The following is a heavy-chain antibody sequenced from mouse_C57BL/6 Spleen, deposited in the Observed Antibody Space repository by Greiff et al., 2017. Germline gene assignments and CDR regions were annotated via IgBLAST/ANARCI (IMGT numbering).Heavy chain of an antibody. J-gene: IGHJ2*01. D-gene: IGHD2-1*01. V-gene: IGHV1-18*01. Sequence: EVQLQQSGPELVKPGASVKIPCKASGYTFNDYNMDWVKQSHGKSLEWIGDINPNNGGTIYNQKFTGKATLTVDKSSSTAYMELRSLTSEDTAVYYCAREENYGNFFDYWGQGTTLTVSS. CDR2: INPNNGGT. CDR3: AREENYGNFFDY. CDR1: GYTFNDYN.